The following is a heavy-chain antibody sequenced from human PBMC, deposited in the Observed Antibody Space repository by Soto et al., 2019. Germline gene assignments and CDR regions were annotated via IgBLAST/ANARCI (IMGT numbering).Heavy chain of an antibody. D-gene: IGHD6-6*01. V-gene: IGHV4-34*10. CDR3: SKFKYSTSVRYLQH. Sequence: SETLSLTCAVYGGSFSGYYWNWIRQPPGKGLEWIGEIDHSGYTNYNPSFQGQVTISADKSISTAYLQWTSLKASDTAIYYCSKFKYSTSVRYLQHWGQGTPVTVSS. CDR1: GGSFSGYY. CDR2: IDHSGYT. J-gene: IGHJ1*01.